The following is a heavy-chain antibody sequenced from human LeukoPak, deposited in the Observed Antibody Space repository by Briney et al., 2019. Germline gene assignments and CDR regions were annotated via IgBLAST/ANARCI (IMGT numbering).Heavy chain of an antibody. CDR1: GGSISSYY. D-gene: IGHD3-10*01. CDR2: IYYSGST. Sequence: SETLSLTCTVSGGSISSYYWSWIRQPPGKGLKWIGYIYYSGSTNYNPSLKSRVTISVATYKNQFSLRLKSVTAADTAVYYCAIEGTMVRGLASDICGQGTMVTVSS. J-gene: IGHJ3*02. CDR3: AIEGTMVRGLASDI. V-gene: IGHV4-59*01.